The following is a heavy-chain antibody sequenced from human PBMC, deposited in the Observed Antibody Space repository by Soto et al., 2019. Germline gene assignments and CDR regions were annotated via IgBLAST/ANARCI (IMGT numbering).Heavy chain of an antibody. Sequence: GGSLRLSCAASGFTFSYYYMSWIRQAPGKGLEWVSYISSSSSYTNYADSVKGRFTISRDNAKNSLYLQMNSLRAEDTAVYYCARVSIVVVPAAINYFDYWGQGTLVTVSS. J-gene: IGHJ4*02. D-gene: IGHD2-2*01. V-gene: IGHV3-11*06. CDR3: ARVSIVVVPAAINYFDY. CDR2: ISSSSSYT. CDR1: GFTFSYYY.